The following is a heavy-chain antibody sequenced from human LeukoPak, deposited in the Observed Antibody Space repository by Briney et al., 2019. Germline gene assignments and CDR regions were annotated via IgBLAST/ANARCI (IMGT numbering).Heavy chain of an antibody. CDR2: ISGGGVST. J-gene: IGHJ4*02. CDR3: AKRSPYYFNY. CDR1: GFTFSSSA. D-gene: IGHD1-26*01. V-gene: IGHV3-23*01. Sequence: PGGSLRLSCAASGFTFSSSAMSWVRQAPGKGLEWGSTISGGGVSTYYADSVKGQFTISRDTSKNTLYLHMNSLRAEDTAVYYCAKRSPYYFNYWGQGTLVTVSS.